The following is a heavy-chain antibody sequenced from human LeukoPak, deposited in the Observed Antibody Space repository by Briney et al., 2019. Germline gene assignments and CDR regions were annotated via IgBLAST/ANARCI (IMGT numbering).Heavy chain of an antibody. CDR1: GFTFSSYW. D-gene: IGHD3-10*01. CDR3: ARLVPTLDY. CDR2: INPDGSST. J-gene: IGHJ4*02. V-gene: IGHV3-74*01. Sequence: GGSLRLSCAASGFTFSSYWMHWVRHTPGKGLVWVSRINPDGSSTNYADSVEGRFTITRDNGKNMVYLQMNSLRAEDTAVYYCARLVPTLDYWGQGILVTVSS.